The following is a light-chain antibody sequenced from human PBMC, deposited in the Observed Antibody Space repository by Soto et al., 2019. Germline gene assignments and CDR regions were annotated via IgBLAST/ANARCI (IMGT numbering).Light chain of an antibody. Sequence: QSVLTQPASVSGSPGQSITISCTGNSSDIGGNNYVSWYQQHPGKAPKLMIYDVTNRPSGVSNRFSGSKSGNAASLTISGLQAEDEADYYCSSDTTSSTLFGGGTKLTVL. CDR3: SSDTTSSTL. J-gene: IGLJ2*01. CDR1: SSDIGGNNY. V-gene: IGLV2-14*03. CDR2: DVT.